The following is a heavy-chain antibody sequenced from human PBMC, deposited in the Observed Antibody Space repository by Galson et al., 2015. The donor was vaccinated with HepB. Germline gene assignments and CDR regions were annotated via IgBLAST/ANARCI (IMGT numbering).Heavy chain of an antibody. CDR1: GFTFVTNG. Sequence: SLRLSCAASGFTFVTNGMSWVRQAPGKGLEWVSGISESGATTYSADSVKGRFTISRDNSKNTLYLQLDSLRAEDTAVYYCARAVCGGDCYWFPYYFDYWGQGTLVTVSS. D-gene: IGHD2-21*02. V-gene: IGHV3-23*01. CDR3: ARAVCGGDCYWFPYYFDY. J-gene: IGHJ4*02. CDR2: ISESGATT.